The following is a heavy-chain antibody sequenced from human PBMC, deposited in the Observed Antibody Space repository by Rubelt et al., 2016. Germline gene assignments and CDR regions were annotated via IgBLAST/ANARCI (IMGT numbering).Heavy chain of an antibody. CDR3: ARGLAAAGAYYFDY. D-gene: IGHD6-13*01. V-gene: IGHV3-53*01. CDR2: IYSGGST. Sequence: EWVSVIYSGGSTYYADSVKGRFTISRDNSKNTLYLQMNSLRAEDTAVYYCARGLAAAGAYYFDYWGQGTLVTVSS. J-gene: IGHJ4*02.